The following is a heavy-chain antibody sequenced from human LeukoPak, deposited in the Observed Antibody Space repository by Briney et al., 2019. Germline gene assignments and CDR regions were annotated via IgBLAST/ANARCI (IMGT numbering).Heavy chain of an antibody. D-gene: IGHD3-22*01. J-gene: IGHJ4*02. CDR2: FDPEDGET. V-gene: IGHV1-24*01. Sequence: ASVKVSCKVSGYTLTELSMHWVRQAPGKGLEWMGGFDPEDGETIYAHKFQGRVTMTGDTSSDTASMELSSLRSEDTAVYYCAIPNTYYYDSSGLSFNYWGQGTLVTVSS. CDR3: AIPNTYYYDSSGLSFNY. CDR1: GYTLTELS.